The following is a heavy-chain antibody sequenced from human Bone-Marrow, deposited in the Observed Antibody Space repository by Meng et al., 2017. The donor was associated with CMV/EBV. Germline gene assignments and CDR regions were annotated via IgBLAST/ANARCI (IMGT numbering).Heavy chain of an antibody. CDR1: GFTFMSYA. CDR2: VSYDGKNK. J-gene: IGHJ6*02. CDR3: ARDRMIVLGYGMDV. Sequence: LKISCAASGFTFMSYAMHWVRQTPGKGLEWVAVVSYDGKNKYYADSVKGRFTISRDNSKSTLYLQMNSLRAEDTAVYYCARDRMIVLGYGMDVWGQGTTVTVSS. V-gene: IGHV3-30*04. D-gene: IGHD3-22*01.